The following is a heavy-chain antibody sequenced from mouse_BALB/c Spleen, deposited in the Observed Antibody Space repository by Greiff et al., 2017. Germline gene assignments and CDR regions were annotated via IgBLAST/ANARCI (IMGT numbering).Heavy chain of an antibody. D-gene: IGHD1-1*01. Sequence: VQLQQSGTVLARPGASVKMSCKASGYTFTSYWMHWVKQRPGQGLEWIGAIYPGNSDTSYNQKFKGKAKLTAVTSTSTAYMELSSLTNEDSAVYYCTRRIYYYGSSHWYAMDYWGQGTSVTVSS. CDR3: TRRIYYYGSSHWYAMDY. CDR2: IYPGNSDT. CDR1: GYTFTSYW. V-gene: IGHV1-5*01. J-gene: IGHJ4*01.